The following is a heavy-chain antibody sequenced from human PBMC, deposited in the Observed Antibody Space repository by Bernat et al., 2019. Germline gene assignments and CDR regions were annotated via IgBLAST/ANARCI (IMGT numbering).Heavy chain of an antibody. V-gene: IGHV1-8*01. CDR1: GYTFTSYD. CDR2: MNPNSGNT. D-gene: IGHD6-13*01. Sequence: LVQSGAEVKKPGASVKVSCKASGYTFTSYDINWVRQATGQGLEWMGWMNPNSGNTGYAQKFQGRVTMTRNTSISTAYMELSSLRSEDTAVYYCASNIRSSSWRDAFDIWGQGTMVTVSS. J-gene: IGHJ3*02. CDR3: ASNIRSSSWRDAFDI.